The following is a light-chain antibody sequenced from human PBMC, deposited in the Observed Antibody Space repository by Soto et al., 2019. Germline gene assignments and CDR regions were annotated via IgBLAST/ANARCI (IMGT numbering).Light chain of an antibody. CDR1: SSNIGAGYD. V-gene: IGLV1-40*01. J-gene: IGLJ3*02. CDR3: QSYESSLSGWV. CDR2: RNN. Sequence: QSVLTQPPSVSGAPGKRVTISCTGSSSNIGAGYDVHWYQQLPGTAPKLLIYRNNNRPSGVPDRFSGSKSGTSASLAITGLQAEDEADYYCQSYESSLSGWVFGGGTKLTVL.